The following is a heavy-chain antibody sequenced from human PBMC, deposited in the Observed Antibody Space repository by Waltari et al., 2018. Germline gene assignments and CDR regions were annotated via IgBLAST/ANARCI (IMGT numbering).Heavy chain of an antibody. Sequence: EVQLVASGGGVVQPGGSLRRSCSASGFTISSYEMNWVPQAPGKGLEWVSYISSVGSTIYYADSVKGRFTISRDNAKNSLYLQMSRLRAEDTAVYYCARVGATTFSFDPWGQGTLVTVSS. CDR2: ISSVGSTI. V-gene: IGHV3-48*03. D-gene: IGHD1-26*01. J-gene: IGHJ5*02. CDR1: GFTISSYE. CDR3: ARVGATTFSFDP.